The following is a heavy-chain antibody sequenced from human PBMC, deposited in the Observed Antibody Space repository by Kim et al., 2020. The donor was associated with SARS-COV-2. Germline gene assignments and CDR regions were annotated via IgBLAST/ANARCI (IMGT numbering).Heavy chain of an antibody. CDR3: PRQTRTGRTRRDWFLYRSRPETFSFFYHMDV. V-gene: IGHV1-69*05. CDR1: GGIFSSYA. D-gene: IGHD3-9*01. J-gene: IGHJ6*02. Sequence: SVKVSYKTSGGIFSSYAISWVRQAPGQGLEWMGGIIPAFGAPNYAPKFQGRLTFTTSESASSVYMELNSLTSEDTGIYYCPRQTRTGRTRRDWFLYRSRPETFSFFYHMDVWGQGTTVTVS. CDR2: IIPAFGAP.